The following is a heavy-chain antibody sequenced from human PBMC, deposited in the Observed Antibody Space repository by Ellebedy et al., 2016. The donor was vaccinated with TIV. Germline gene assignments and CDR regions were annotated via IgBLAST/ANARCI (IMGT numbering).Heavy chain of an antibody. CDR3: ARDTGSGWFGY. CDR1: GFSFSSYW. Sequence: GESLKIPCDASGFSFSSYWMRWLRQAPGTGLERVVYIKQDGNEQDGSEKYYVDSVTDRFTISRDNAKNSVYLQMNSLRAEDTALYYCARDTGSGWFGYWGQGTLVIVSS. V-gene: IGHV3-7*03. D-gene: IGHD6-19*01. CDR2: IKQDGNEQDGSEK. J-gene: IGHJ5*01.